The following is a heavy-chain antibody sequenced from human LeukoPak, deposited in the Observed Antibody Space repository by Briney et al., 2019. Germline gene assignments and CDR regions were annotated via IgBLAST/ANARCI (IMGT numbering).Heavy chain of an antibody. D-gene: IGHD1-26*01. Sequence: GGSLRLSCAAFGFTFSSYAMHWVRQAPGKGLEWVALISYDGGNKYYADSVKGRFTISRDNSKNTLYVQMNSLRGEDTAVYYCARGGIVGATLWKADYWGQGTLVTVSS. CDR3: ARGGIVGATLWKADY. J-gene: IGHJ4*02. CDR1: GFTFSSYA. V-gene: IGHV3-30-3*01. CDR2: ISYDGGNK.